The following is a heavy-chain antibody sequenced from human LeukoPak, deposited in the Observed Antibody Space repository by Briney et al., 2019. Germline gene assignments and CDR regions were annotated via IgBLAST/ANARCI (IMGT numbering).Heavy chain of an antibody. CDR1: GYTFTTYG. CDR2: ISAYNGNT. V-gene: IGHV1-18*04. J-gene: IGHJ5*02. CDR3: ARDWPERRGWSGGFAP. Sequence: ASVKVSCKASGYTFTTYGISWVRQAPGQGLEWMGWISAYNGNTNYAQKLQGRVTMTTDTSTSTAYMELRSLRSDDTALYYCARDWPERRGWSGGFAPWGQETLVTVPS. D-gene: IGHD3-10*01.